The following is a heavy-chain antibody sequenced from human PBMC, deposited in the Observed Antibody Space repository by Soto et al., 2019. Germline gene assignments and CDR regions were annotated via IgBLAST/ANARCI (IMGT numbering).Heavy chain of an antibody. CDR3: ARSYFDASGYRYGMDV. Sequence: GGSLRLSCAASGFTLGNFSMNWVRQAPGKGLEWVSFISTTSTYIYYADSVRGRFTISRDNTRNSLYLQMNSLRAEDTAVYYCARSYFDASGYRYGMDVWGLGTTVTVSS. CDR2: ISTTSTYI. CDR1: GFTLGNFS. V-gene: IGHV3-21*01. J-gene: IGHJ6*02. D-gene: IGHD3-22*01.